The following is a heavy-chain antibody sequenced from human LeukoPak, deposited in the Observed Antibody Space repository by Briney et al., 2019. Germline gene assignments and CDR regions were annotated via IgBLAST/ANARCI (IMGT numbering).Heavy chain of an antibody. J-gene: IGHJ3*02. CDR1: GFIVSTSY. V-gene: IGHV3-53*01. CDR2: LYSGGTT. Sequence: PGGSLRLSCAASGFIVSTSYMSWVRHAPGKGLGWVSALYSGGTTYYADPVKGRFTIPSDTSKNTLCLQMNSLRAEDTALYYCAKQVGPSTTFDIGGLGTMVTVSS. D-gene: IGHD1-14*01. CDR3: AKQVGPSTTFDI.